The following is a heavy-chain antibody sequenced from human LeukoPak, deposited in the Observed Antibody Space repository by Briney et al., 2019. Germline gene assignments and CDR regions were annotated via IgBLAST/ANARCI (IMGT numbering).Heavy chain of an antibody. D-gene: IGHD3-22*01. J-gene: IGHJ4*02. Sequence: SETLSLTCTVSGYSIGSGYYWGWIRQPPGKGLEWIGSIYHSGSTYYNPSLRSRVTISADMSKNQFSLKLSSVTAADTAVYYCARSRIYYYDSSSDYWGQGTLVTVSS. CDR1: GYSIGSGYY. V-gene: IGHV4-38-2*02. CDR2: IYHSGST. CDR3: ARSRIYYYDSSSDY.